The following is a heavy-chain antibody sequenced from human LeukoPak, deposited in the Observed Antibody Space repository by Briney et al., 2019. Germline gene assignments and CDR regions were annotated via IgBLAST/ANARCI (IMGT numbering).Heavy chain of an antibody. V-gene: IGHV3-23*01. CDR2: IIGSSGST. D-gene: IGHD5-12*01. J-gene: IGHJ4*02. CDR3: AKGAYDYIEIAYFDY. Sequence: GGSLRLSCVASGFSFNNYAMNWVRQAPGKGLEWVSLIIGSSGSTFYADSVKGRFTISRDKSKNTLYLQMNSLRAEDTTVYYCAKGAYDYIEIAYFDYWGQGSLVTVSS. CDR1: GFSFNNYA.